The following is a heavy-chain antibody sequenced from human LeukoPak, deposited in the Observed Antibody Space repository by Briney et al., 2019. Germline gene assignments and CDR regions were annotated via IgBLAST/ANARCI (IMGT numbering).Heavy chain of an antibody. V-gene: IGHV3-23*01. CDR2: ISGNGDSR. CDR1: GGSISSSFY. CDR3: AKNPLVAGTIYLDS. D-gene: IGHD6-19*01. J-gene: IGHJ4*02. Sequence: ETLSLTCTVSGGSISSSFYYWGWIRQPPGKGLEWVSSISGNGDSRNYADSVKGRFTISRDNSKSTLYLEMNSLRAEDTAVYYCAKNPLVAGTIYLDSWGQGTLLTVSS.